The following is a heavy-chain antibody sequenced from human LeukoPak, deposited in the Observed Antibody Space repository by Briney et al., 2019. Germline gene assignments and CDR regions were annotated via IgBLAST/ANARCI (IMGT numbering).Heavy chain of an antibody. CDR1: GGSFSGYY. Sequence: SETLSLTCAVYGGSFSGYYWSWIRQPPGKGLERIGEINHSGSTNYNPSLKSRATISVDTSKNQFSLKLSSVTAADTAVYYCASRPQRYYYDSSGYYYGYWGQGTLVTVSS. D-gene: IGHD3-22*01. CDR2: INHSGST. CDR3: ASRPQRYYYDSSGYYYGY. V-gene: IGHV4-34*01. J-gene: IGHJ4*02.